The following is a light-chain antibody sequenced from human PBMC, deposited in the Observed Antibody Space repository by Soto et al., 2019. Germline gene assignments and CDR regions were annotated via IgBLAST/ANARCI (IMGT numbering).Light chain of an antibody. V-gene: IGKV1-17*01. CDR3: LQHNSYPYT. CDR2: AAS. J-gene: IGKJ2*01. CDR1: QAITND. Sequence: DIPMTQSPSSLSSSVGDRVTITCRASQAITNDLGWHQQKPGKAPKRLIYAASSLQSGVPSRFSGSGSGTEFTLTINSLQPEDFATYYWLQHNSYPYTLGQGTKLEIK.